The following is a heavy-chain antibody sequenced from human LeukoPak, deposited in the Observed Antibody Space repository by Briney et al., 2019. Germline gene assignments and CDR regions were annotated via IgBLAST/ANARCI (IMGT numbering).Heavy chain of an antibody. CDR3: ARAPIRFLEWLFTFDY. CDR2: IIPILGIA. V-gene: IGHV1-69*10. Sequence: GASVTVSCKASGYTFTSYDINWVRQAPGQGLEWMGRIIPILGIANYAQKFQGRVTITADKSTSTAYMELSSLRSEDTAVYYCARAPIRFLEWLFTFDYWGQGTLVTVSS. D-gene: IGHD3-3*01. CDR1: GYTFTSYD. J-gene: IGHJ4*02.